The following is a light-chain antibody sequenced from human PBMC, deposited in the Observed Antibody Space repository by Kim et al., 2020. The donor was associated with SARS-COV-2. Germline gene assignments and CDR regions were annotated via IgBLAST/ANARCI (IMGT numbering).Light chain of an antibody. CDR2: EVT. CDR1: RDDCGSYKY. CDR3: ASHGGYDYV. Sequence: PEQSFAISCSGTRDDCGSYKYVSWYQQNPGKSPNLIIYEVTKRPSGVPDRFSGSMSGNTASLTVSGLQAEDEADYYCASHGGYDYVFGTGTKVTVL. J-gene: IGLJ1*01. V-gene: IGLV2-8*01.